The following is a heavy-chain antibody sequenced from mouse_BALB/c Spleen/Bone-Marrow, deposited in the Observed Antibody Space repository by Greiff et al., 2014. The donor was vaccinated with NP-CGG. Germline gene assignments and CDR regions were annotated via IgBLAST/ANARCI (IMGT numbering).Heavy chain of an antibody. J-gene: IGHJ3*01. D-gene: IGHD1-2*01. CDR3: ARLGYYGRFAH. CDR2: INPDSSTI. V-gene: IGHV4-1*02. Sequence: EVQLVESGGGLVQPGGSLKLSCAASGFDFSRYWMSWVRQAPGKGLEWIGEINPDSSTINYTPSLKDKFIISRDSAKNTLYLQMSKVRSEDTALYYCARLGYYGRFAHWGQGTLVTVSA. CDR1: GFDFSRYW.